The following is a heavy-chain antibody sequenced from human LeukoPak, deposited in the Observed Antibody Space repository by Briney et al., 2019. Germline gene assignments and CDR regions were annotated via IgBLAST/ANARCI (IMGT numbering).Heavy chain of an antibody. Sequence: ASVKVSCKASGYTFTSYYMHWVRQAPGQGLEWMGIINPSGGSTSYAQKFQGRVTMTRDTSTSTVYMELSSLRSEDTAVYYCARDARWGRGLYYFDYWGQGTLVTVSS. CDR3: ARDARWGRGLYYFDY. CDR2: INPSGGST. CDR1: GYTFTSYY. J-gene: IGHJ4*02. D-gene: IGHD2-21*02. V-gene: IGHV1-46*01.